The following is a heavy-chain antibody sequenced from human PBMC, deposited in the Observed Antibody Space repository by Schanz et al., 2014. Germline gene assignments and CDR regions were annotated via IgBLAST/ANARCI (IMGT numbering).Heavy chain of an antibody. V-gene: IGHV4-4*02. J-gene: IGHJ5*02. D-gene: IGHD3-16*01. CDR1: GGFISSINW. CDR2: INNSGST. CDR3: ARLPNLRWGWFDP. Sequence: QVQLQESGPGLVKPSGTLSLTCAVSGGFISSINWWSWVRQSPGTGLEWIGEINNSGSTNYNPSLKSRVTRARDKSKSQFSLTLNAVTAADTAVYYCARLPNLRWGWFDPWGPGTLVTVSS.